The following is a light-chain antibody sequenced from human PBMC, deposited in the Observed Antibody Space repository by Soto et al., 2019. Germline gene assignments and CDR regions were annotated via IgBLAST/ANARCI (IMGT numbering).Light chain of an antibody. CDR1: SGDVGAYNY. J-gene: IGLJ2*01. CDR3: SSYVGTNIVI. Sequence: QSALTQPPSASGSPGQSVTISCTGTSGDVGAYNYVSWYQQHPGKAPKLMLYEVTKRPSGVPDRFSGSKSGNTASLTVSGLLAEDEADYYCSSYVGTNIVIFGGGTKVTVL. V-gene: IGLV2-8*01. CDR2: EVT.